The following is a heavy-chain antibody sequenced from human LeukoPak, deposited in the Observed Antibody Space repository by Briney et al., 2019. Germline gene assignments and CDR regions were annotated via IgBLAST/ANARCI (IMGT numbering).Heavy chain of an antibody. V-gene: IGHV3-23*01. CDR1: GFTFSYYA. CDR3: AVRTFTVAFDS. CDR2: ISGSGGTK. Sequence: GGSLRLSCAASGFTFSYYAMSWVRQAPGKGLEWVSAISGSGGTKDYADSVKGRFTISRDNAKNTLYLQMDSVRAEDTAVYYCAVRTFTVAFDSWGQGTLVTVSS. J-gene: IGHJ4*02. D-gene: IGHD6-19*01.